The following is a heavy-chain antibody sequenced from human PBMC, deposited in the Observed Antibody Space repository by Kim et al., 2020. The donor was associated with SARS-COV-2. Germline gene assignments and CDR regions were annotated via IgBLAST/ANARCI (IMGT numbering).Heavy chain of an antibody. CDR3: ARYSSGWLSRGPYYYGMDV. CDR1: GYSFTSYW. V-gene: IGHV5-51*01. D-gene: IGHD6-19*01. J-gene: IGHJ6*02. CDR2: IYPGDSDT. Sequence: GESLKISCKGSGYSFTSYWIGWVRQMPGKGLEWMGIIYPGDSDTRYSPSFQGQVTISADKSISTAYLQWSSLKASDTAMYYCARYSSGWLSRGPYYYGMDVWGPGTTVTVSS.